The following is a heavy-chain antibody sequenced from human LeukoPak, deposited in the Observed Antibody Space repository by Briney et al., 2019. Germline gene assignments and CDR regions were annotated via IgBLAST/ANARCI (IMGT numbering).Heavy chain of an antibody. D-gene: IGHD5-18*01. J-gene: IGHJ4*02. CDR2: INHSGST. CDR3: ARAVDTAMVTIFDFFDY. V-gene: IGHV4-34*01. Sequence: SETLSLTCAVYGGSFSGYYWSWIRQPPGKGLEWIGEINHSGSTNYNPSLKSRVTISVDTSKNQFSLKLSSVTAADTAVYYCARAVDTAMVTIFDFFDYWGQGTLVTVSS. CDR1: GGSFSGYY.